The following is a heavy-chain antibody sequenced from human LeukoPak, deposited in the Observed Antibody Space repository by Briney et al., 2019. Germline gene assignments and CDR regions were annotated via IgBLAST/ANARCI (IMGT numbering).Heavy chain of an antibody. CDR1: GFTFSTFV. CDR2: ISYDGSNK. Sequence: PGGSLNNSCAASGFTFSTFVMPGFGRAPGKGLEWVAVISYDGSNKYYADSVKGRFTISRDNSKNTLYLQMNSLRAEDTAVYYCASNPGPFDYWGQGTLVTVSS. J-gene: IGHJ4*02. V-gene: IGHV3-30-3*01. CDR3: ASNPGPFDY.